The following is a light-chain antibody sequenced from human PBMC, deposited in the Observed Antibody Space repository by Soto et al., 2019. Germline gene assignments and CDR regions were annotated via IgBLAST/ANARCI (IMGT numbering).Light chain of an antibody. V-gene: IGKV1-6*01. CDR2: AAS. J-gene: IGKJ5*01. Sequence: IQMTQSPSTLSASVGDRVTITCRASQGIRNDLGWYQQKPGKAPKLXIYAASSLQSGVPSRFSGSGSGTDLTITISSLQPEDFETYYCLQDYNYPITFGQGTRLEIK. CDR3: LQDYNYPIT. CDR1: QGIRND.